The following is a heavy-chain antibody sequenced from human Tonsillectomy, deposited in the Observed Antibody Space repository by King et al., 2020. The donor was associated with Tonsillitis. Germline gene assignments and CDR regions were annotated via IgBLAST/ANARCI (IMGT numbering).Heavy chain of an antibody. CDR1: GGSISSGGYS. Sequence: QLQESGPGLVKPSQTLSLTCAVSGGSISSGGYSWSWIRQPPGKGLEWIGYIYYSGSTYYNPSLKSRVTISVDTSKNQFSLKLSSVTAADTAVYDCARGTDCSSTSCSLGWFDPWGQGTLVTVSS. CDR2: IYYSGST. V-gene: IGHV4-30-4*07. J-gene: IGHJ5*02. D-gene: IGHD2-2*01. CDR3: ARGTDCSSTSCSLGWFDP.